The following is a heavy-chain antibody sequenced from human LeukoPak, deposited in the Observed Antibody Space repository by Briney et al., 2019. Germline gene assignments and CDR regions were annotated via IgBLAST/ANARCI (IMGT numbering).Heavy chain of an antibody. CDR3: ARVLGPGYSGYDSGFDY. Sequence: ASVKVSCKASGGTFSSYAISWVRQAPGQGLEWMGRIIPILGIANYAQKFQGRVTITADKSASTAYMELSSLRSEDTAVYYCARVLGPGYSGYDSGFDYWGQGTLVTVSS. J-gene: IGHJ4*02. CDR2: IIPILGIA. D-gene: IGHD5-12*01. V-gene: IGHV1-69*04. CDR1: GGTFSSYA.